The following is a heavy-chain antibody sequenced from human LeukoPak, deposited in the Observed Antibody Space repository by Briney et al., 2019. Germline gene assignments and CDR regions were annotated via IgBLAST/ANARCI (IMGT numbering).Heavy chain of an antibody. V-gene: IGHV4-34*01. CDR2: INHSGST. D-gene: IGHD3-16*02. CDR1: GGSFSGYY. J-gene: IGHJ4*02. CDR3: VRRRLEILWGSYRYPPYYFDY. Sequence: SETLSLTCAVYGGSFSGYYWSWIRQPPGKGLEWIGEINHSGSTNYNPSLKSRVTISVDTSKNQFSLKLSSVTAADTAVYYCVRRRLEILWGSYRYPPYYFDYWGQGTLVTVSS.